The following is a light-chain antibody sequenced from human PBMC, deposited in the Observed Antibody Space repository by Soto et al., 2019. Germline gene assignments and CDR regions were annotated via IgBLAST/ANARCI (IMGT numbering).Light chain of an antibody. CDR3: QQYGSSRNT. CDR2: GAS. Sequence: EIVLTQSPGTLSLSPGERATLSCRASQSVNSNHLAWYQMKPGQAPRLLIFGASSRATGIPDRFSGSGSGTDFTLAINRLEPEDFAVYYCQQYGSSRNTFGQGTRLEIK. CDR1: QSVNSNH. V-gene: IGKV3-20*01. J-gene: IGKJ5*01.